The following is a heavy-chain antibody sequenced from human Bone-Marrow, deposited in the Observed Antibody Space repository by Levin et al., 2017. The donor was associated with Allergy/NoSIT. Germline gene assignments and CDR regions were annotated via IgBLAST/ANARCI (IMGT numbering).Heavy chain of an antibody. Sequence: SQTLSLPCAVSGGSVSDYYWSWLRQPPGKGLEWIGYIHNTGSTKYKPSLTSRATMSVDTSKNQISLRLSSVTAADTAMYYCARSLTKGSSWFYLDFWGQGTLVTVSS. V-gene: IGHV4-59*02. CDR1: GGSVSDYY. J-gene: IGHJ4*02. CDR2: IHNTGST. CDR3: ARSLTKGSSWFYLDF. D-gene: IGHD6-13*01.